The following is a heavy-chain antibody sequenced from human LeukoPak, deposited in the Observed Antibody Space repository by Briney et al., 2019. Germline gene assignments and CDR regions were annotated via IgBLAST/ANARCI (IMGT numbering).Heavy chain of an antibody. J-gene: IGHJ6*03. CDR2: ISSSSSYI. CDR1: GFTFSSYS. D-gene: IGHD2-21*02. V-gene: IGHV3-21*01. Sequence: GGSLRLSCAASGFTFSSYSMNWVRQAPGKGREWVSSISSSSSYIYYADSVKGRFTISRDNAKNSLYLQMNSLRAEDTAVYYCARDDIVVVTATDTYYYYYYMDVWGKGTTVTVSS. CDR3: ARDDIVVVTATDTYYYYYYMDV.